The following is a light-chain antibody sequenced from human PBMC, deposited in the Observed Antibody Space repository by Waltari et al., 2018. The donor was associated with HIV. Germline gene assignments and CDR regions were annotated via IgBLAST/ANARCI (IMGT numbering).Light chain of an antibody. CDR1: SSTLGAGYD. J-gene: IGLJ3*02. V-gene: IGLV1-40*01. CDR2: ANP. Sequence: HSVLTQPPSVSGAPGQRVPFSCPGSSSTLGAGYDVPWYQQLPGAAPKLLIYANPNRHSGVPDRCYGSKFGTATSRVITGLQAEDEDDYYCQSYDTGLSASVFGGGTKLTVL. CDR3: QSYDTGLSASV.